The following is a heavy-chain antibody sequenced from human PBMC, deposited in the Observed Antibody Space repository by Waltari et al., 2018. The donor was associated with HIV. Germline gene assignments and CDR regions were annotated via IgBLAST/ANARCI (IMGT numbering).Heavy chain of an antibody. V-gene: IGHV3-23*05. CDR1: GFIFSSYA. CDR3: AKLAGDSELDY. CDR2: INYSGGSS. J-gene: IGHJ4*02. D-gene: IGHD4-17*01. Sequence: EVQLLESGGGLVQPGESLRLSCAASGFIFSSYAMSWVRQAPGKGLGCVSAINYSGGSSFYADSVKGRFTISRDNSKKTLYLQLNSLRAQDTAIYYCAKLAGDSELDYWGQGTLVIVSS.